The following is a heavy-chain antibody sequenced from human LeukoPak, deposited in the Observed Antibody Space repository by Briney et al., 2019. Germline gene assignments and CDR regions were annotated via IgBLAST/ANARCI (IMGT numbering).Heavy chain of an antibody. CDR3: ARQNIAVAGRGGFDP. Sequence: SETLPLTCTVSGGSISSYYWSWIRQPPGKGLEWIGYIYYSGSTNYNPSLKSRVTISLDTSKNQFSLKLSSVTTADTAVYYCARQNIAVAGRGGFDPWGQGTLVTVSS. V-gene: IGHV4-59*01. CDR1: GGSISSYY. CDR2: IYYSGST. J-gene: IGHJ5*02. D-gene: IGHD6-19*01.